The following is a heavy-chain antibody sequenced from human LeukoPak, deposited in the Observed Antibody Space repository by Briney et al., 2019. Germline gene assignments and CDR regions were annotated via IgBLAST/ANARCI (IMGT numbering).Heavy chain of an antibody. V-gene: IGHV3-23*01. CDR2: ISGSGGST. J-gene: IGHJ4*02. D-gene: IGHD2-21*02. CDR3: AREGGGGDDEVDY. CDR1: GFTLTSYA. Sequence: PGGSLRLSCAASGFTLTSYAMTWVRQAPGKGLEWISTISGSGGSTNYADSVRGRFTISRDNSKNTLFLQLNSLRAEDTAVYYCAREGGGGDDEVDYWGQGTLVTVSS.